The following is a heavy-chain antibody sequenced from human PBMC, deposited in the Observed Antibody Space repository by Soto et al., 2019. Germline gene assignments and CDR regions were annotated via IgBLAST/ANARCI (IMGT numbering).Heavy chain of an antibody. V-gene: IGHV4-59*01. Sequence: SETLSLTCTVSGGSISSYYWSWIRQPPGKGLEWIGYIYDSGSTNHNPSLKSRVTMSLDTSKNQFSLKLRSVTAADTAVYYCARGWGLVFDYWGQGTLVTVSS. J-gene: IGHJ4*02. CDR1: GGSISSYY. CDR2: IYDSGST. D-gene: IGHD2-21*02. CDR3: ARGWGLVFDY.